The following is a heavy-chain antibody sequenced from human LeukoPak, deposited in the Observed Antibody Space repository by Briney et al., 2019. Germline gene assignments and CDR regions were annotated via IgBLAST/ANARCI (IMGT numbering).Heavy chain of an antibody. CDR1: GYTFTGYY. D-gene: IGHD5-12*01. Sequence: RRASVKVSCKASGYTFTGYYMHWVRQAPGRGLEWMGWINGNSGDTRYAQKFQGRVTMTRDTSISTVYMELSRLKSDDTAVYYCARVTLGSGYDWSAFDYWGQGTVVTVSS. CDR3: ARVTLGSGYDWSAFDY. V-gene: IGHV1-2*02. CDR2: INGNSGDT. J-gene: IGHJ4*02.